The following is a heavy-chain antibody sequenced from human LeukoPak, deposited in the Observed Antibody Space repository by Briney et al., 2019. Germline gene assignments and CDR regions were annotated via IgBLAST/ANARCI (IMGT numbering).Heavy chain of an antibody. V-gene: IGHV4-59*08. J-gene: IGHJ4*02. CDR1: GGSISSYY. CDR3: ARHCSGGSCYSAFDH. D-gene: IGHD2-15*01. Sequence: SETLSLTCTVSGGSISSYYWSWFRQPPGKGLEWIGYIYFTGSTNYNPSLKSRVTISVDTSKNQFSLKLSSVTAADTAVYYCARHCSGGSCYSAFDHWGQGTLVTVSS. CDR2: IYFTGST.